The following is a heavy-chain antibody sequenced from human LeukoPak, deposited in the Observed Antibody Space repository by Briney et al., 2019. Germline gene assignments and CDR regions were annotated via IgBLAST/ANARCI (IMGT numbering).Heavy chain of an antibody. CDR1: GFTFSDNY. CDR2: MYSRGDT. V-gene: IGHV3-53*01. D-gene: IGHD6-13*01. Sequence: GGSLRLSCAASGFTFSDNYMSWVRQAPGKGLEWVSVMYSRGDTYYANSVKGRFTFSRDISKNTLYLQMNGLRTEDTAMYYCARDAPQVPAAGVLAYWGQGTLVIVSS. J-gene: IGHJ4*02. CDR3: ARDAPQVPAAGVLAY.